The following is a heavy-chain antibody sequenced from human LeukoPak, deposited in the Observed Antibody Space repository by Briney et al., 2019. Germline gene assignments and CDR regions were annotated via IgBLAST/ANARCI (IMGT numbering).Heavy chain of an antibody. Sequence: GGSLRLSCTVSGFTVSSNSMSWVRQAPGKGLEWVSFIYSDNTHYSDSVKGRFTISRDNSKNTLYLQMNSLRAEDTAVYYCARDYYGSGSYSANDYWGQGTLVTVSS. D-gene: IGHD3-10*01. CDR3: ARDYYGSGSYSANDY. J-gene: IGHJ4*02. V-gene: IGHV3-53*01. CDR2: IYSDNT. CDR1: GFTVSSNS.